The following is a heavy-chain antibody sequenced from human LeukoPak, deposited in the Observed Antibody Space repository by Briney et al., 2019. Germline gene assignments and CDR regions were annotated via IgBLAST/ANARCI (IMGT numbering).Heavy chain of an antibody. CDR2: ISWYSGSI. Sequence: GRSLRLSCAASGFTFDDYAMHWVRHAPGKCLEWVSGISWYSGSIGYADSVKGRFTISRDNAKNSLYLQMNSLRAEDMALYYSAKDLYGDYVLGAFDIWGQGTMVTVSS. CDR1: GFTFDDYA. CDR3: AKDLYGDYVLGAFDI. J-gene: IGHJ3*02. D-gene: IGHD4-17*01. V-gene: IGHV3-9*03.